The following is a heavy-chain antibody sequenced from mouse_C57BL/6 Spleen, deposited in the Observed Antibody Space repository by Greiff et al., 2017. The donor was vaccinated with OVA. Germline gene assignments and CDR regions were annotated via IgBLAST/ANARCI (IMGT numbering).Heavy chain of an antibody. D-gene: IGHD2-1*01. CDR1: GFTFSSYA. CDR3: ARDGGNYPFAY. Sequence: DVKLVESGGGLVKPGGSLKLSCAASGFTFSSYAMSWVRQTPEKRLEWVATISDGGSYTYYPDNVKGRFTISRDNAKNNLYLQMSHLKSEDTAMYYCARDGGNYPFAYWGQGTLVTVSA. CDR2: ISDGGSYT. J-gene: IGHJ3*01. V-gene: IGHV5-4*01.